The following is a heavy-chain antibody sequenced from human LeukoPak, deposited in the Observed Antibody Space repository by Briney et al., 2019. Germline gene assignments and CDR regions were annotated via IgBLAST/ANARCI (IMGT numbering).Heavy chain of an antibody. Sequence: SVKVSCKASGGTFSSYAISWVRQAPGQGLEWMGGIIPIFGTANYAQKFQGRVTITADESTSTAYMELSSLRSDDTAVYYCARDDYYGSGSPLMVDYWGQGTLVTVSS. CDR2: IIPIFGTA. CDR3: ARDDYYGSGSPLMVDY. J-gene: IGHJ4*02. V-gene: IGHV1-69*13. CDR1: GGTFSSYA. D-gene: IGHD3-10*01.